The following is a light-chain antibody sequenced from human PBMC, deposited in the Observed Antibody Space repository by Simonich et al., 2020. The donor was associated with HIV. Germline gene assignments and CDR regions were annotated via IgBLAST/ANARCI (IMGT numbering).Light chain of an antibody. J-gene: IGKJ2*01. CDR3: QQRSNSYT. CDR1: QSVSSSY. CDR2: DAS. Sequence: EIVLTQSPGTLSLSPGERATLSCRASQSVSSSYLAWYQQKPGLAPRLLIYDASSRATGIPDRFSGSGSGTDFTLTISSLEPEDFAVYYCQQRSNSYTFGQGTKLEI. V-gene: IGKV3D-20*02.